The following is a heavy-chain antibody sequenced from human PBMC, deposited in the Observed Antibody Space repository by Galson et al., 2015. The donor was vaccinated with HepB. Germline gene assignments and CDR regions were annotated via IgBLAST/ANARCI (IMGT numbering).Heavy chain of an antibody. V-gene: IGHV3-23*01. CDR3: AKDRGSWIQLWFKGSDY. CDR2: ISGSGDST. J-gene: IGHJ4*02. Sequence: SLRLSCAGSGLPLRFYAMNWVRQAPGKGLEWVSGISGSGDSTYYADSGKGRFTISRDNSGNMLYLQMNSLRAEDTAVYYCAKDRGSWIQLWFKGSDYWGQGTLVTVSS. CDR1: GLPLRFYA. D-gene: IGHD5-18*01.